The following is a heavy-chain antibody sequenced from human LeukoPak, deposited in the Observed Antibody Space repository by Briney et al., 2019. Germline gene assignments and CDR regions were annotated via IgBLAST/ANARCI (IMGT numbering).Heavy chain of an antibody. D-gene: IGHD1-14*01. Sequence: SETLSLTYTVSGDSISSSPYFCGWLRQPPGKGLEWIGSINYSGNTYFNPSLQSRVAISVDTSKNQFSLKLSSLTAADTAVYSCARPSGRNWNAFDIWGQGTMVTVSS. CDR3: ARPSGRNWNAFDI. CDR1: GDSISSSPYF. J-gene: IGHJ3*02. V-gene: IGHV4-39*01. CDR2: INYSGNT.